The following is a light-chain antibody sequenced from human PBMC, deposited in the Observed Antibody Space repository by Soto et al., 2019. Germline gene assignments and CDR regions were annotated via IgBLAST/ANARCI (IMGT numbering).Light chain of an antibody. CDR3: QHYGSSRLT. CDR1: QSLSSSY. CDR2: DAS. Sequence: EIVLTQSPATLSLSPGERATLSCGASQSLSSSYLAWYQQKPGLAPRLLIYDASSRATGIPDRFSGSGSGTDFTLTISRLEPEDFAVYYCQHYGSSRLTFGGGTKVEIK. J-gene: IGKJ4*01. V-gene: IGKV3D-20*01.